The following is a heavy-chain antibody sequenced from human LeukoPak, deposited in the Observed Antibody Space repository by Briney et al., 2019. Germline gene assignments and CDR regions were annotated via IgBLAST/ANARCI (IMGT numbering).Heavy chain of an antibody. D-gene: IGHD6-19*01. V-gene: IGHV3-48*03. Sequence: GGSPRLSCAASEFAFSVYEMYWVRQAPGKGLEWVSYISSSGGTRYYADSVKGRFTISRDNAKNSLYLQMNSLRAEDTAVYYCTTLTVASSFDYWGQGALVTVSS. CDR2: ISSSGGTR. CDR3: TTLTVASSFDY. J-gene: IGHJ4*02. CDR1: EFAFSVYE.